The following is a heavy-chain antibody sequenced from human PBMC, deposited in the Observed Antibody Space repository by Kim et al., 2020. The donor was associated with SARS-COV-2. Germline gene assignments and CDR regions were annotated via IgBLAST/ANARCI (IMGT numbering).Heavy chain of an antibody. D-gene: IGHD3-10*01. Sequence: GGSLRLSCGVSGFAVRNYNMIWIRQAPGKGPEWVSDIYPAGDAYYSDSVQGRFILSRDNSKNTLYLQMNSLRVEETAVYYCARGVREHDIGWFYFDSWGQGTLVTVSS. CDR2: IYPAGDA. V-gene: IGHV3-53*01. J-gene: IGHJ4*02. CDR1: GFAVRNYN. CDR3: ARGVREHDIGWFYFDS.